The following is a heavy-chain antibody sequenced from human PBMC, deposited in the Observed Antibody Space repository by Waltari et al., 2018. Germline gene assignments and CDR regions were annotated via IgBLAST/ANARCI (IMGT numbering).Heavy chain of an antibody. J-gene: IGHJ4*02. V-gene: IGHV3-7*01. CDR1: GFTFSRAW. CDR2: IKPDGSES. CDR3: ARDFNWGWDY. Sequence: EVQLVESGGGSVQPGGSLRLSCAASGFTFSRAWMSWVAQAPGEGREWRANIKPDGSESYYVGSVKGRFTISRDNAKNSLYLQMDTLRAEDTAVYYCARDFNWGWDYWGQGTLVTVSS. D-gene: IGHD7-27*01.